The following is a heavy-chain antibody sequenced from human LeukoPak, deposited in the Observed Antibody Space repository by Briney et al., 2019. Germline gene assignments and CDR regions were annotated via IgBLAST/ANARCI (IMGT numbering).Heavy chain of an antibody. CDR1: AFTFSSYG. D-gene: IGHD2-2*01. Sequence: GGSLRLSCAASAFTFSSYGMHWVRQAPGKGLEWAAVISYDGSNKYYADSVKGRFTISRDNSKNTLYLQMNSLRAEDTAVYYCAKAPPAATYYFDYWGQGTLVTVSS. V-gene: IGHV3-30*18. CDR2: ISYDGSNK. CDR3: AKAPPAATYYFDY. J-gene: IGHJ4*02.